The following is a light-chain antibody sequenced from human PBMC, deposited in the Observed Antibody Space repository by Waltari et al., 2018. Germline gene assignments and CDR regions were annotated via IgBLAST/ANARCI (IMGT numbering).Light chain of an antibody. Sequence: QSALTQPASVSGSPGQSITLSCTGTFNDIGNSKYVSWYQQYPGNAPKLIIFNVSDRPSGVSHRFSGSKSGRTASLSISGLQAEDEATYYCSSYTMSNTILFGGGTKLTVL. J-gene: IGLJ3*02. CDR2: NVS. CDR1: FNDIGNSKY. CDR3: SSYTMSNTIL. V-gene: IGLV2-14*03.